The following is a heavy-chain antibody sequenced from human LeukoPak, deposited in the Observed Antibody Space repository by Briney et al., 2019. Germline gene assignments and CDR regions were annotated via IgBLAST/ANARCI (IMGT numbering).Heavy chain of an antibody. J-gene: IGHJ6*03. CDR1: GLTFSSYS. V-gene: IGHV3-48*01. CDR2: ISSSSSTI. D-gene: IGHD6-13*01. Sequence: GGSLRLSCAASGLTFSSYSMNWVRQAPGKGLEWVSYISSSSSTIYYADSVKGRFTISRDNAKNSLYLQMNSLRAEDTAVYYCARSMAAAANYYYYYMDVWGKGTTVTVSS. CDR3: ARSMAAAANYYYYYMDV.